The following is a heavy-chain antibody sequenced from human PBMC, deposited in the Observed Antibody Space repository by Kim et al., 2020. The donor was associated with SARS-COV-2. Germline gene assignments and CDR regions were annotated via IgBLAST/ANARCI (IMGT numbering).Heavy chain of an antibody. CDR3: AREGGPGDLDY. J-gene: IGHJ4*02. Sequence: KYYVDSVKGRFTISSDNAKNSLYLQMNSLRAEDTAVYYCAREGGPGDLDYWGQGTLVTVSS. CDR2: K. D-gene: IGHD3-16*01. V-gene: IGHV3-7*01.